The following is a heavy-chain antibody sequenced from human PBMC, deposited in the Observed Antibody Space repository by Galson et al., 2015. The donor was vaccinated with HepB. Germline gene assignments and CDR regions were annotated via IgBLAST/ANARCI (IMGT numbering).Heavy chain of an antibody. CDR1: GGSVSSGSYY. D-gene: IGHD4-17*01. CDR2: IYYSGST. V-gene: IGHV4-61*01. CDR3: ARGRRTTVTTRGVYYYYYMDV. J-gene: IGHJ6*03. Sequence: LSLTCTVSGGSVSSGSYYWSWIRQPPGKGLEWIGYIYYSGSTNYIPSLKSRVTISVDTSKNQFSLKLSSVTAADTAVYYCARGRRTTVTTRGVYYYYYMDVWGKGTTVTVSS.